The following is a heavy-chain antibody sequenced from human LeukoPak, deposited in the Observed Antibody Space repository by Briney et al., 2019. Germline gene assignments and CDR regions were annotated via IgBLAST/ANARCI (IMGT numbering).Heavy chain of an antibody. J-gene: IGHJ4*02. CDR3: ARGLFVVVTDTYYFDY. V-gene: IGHV1-18*01. Sequence: ASVKVSCKASGYTFISYGISWVRQAPGQGLEWMGWISAYNGKTNYAQKLQGRVTMTTDTSTSTAYMELRSLRSDDTAVYYCARGLFVVVTDTYYFDYWGQGTLVTVSS. CDR1: GYTFISYG. D-gene: IGHD2-21*02. CDR2: ISAYNGKT.